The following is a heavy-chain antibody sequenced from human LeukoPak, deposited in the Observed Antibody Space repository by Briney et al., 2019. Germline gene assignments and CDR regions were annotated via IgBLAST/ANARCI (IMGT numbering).Heavy chain of an antibody. J-gene: IGHJ4*02. V-gene: IGHV4-61*10. CDR1: GGSISSGSYY. D-gene: IGHD3-10*01. CDR2: IYNSGST. Sequence: SETLSLTCTVSGGSISSGSYYWSWIRQPAGKGLEWIGRIYNSGSTNNNPSLKSRVTISVDTSKKQFSLKLSSVTAADTAVYYCARETPYGSGSYPFDYWGQGILVTVSS. CDR3: ARETPYGSGSYPFDY.